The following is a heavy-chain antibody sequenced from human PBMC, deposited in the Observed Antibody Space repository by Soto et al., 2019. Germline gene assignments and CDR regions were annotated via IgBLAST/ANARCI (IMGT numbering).Heavy chain of an antibody. Sequence: GESLKISCKGSGYSFTSYWIGWVRQMPGKGLERMGIIYPGDSDARYSPSFQGQVTISADKSITTTYLQWSSLKASDTAIYYCARLFDTSGWYDYWGQGTLVTVSS. D-gene: IGHD6-19*01. V-gene: IGHV5-51*01. CDR1: GYSFTSYW. J-gene: IGHJ4*02. CDR3: ARLFDTSGWYDY. CDR2: IYPGDSDA.